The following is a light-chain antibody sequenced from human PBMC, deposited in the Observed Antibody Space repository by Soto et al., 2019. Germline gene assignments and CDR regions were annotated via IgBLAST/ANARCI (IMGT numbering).Light chain of an antibody. CDR1: QSVSSSY. V-gene: IGKV3-20*01. J-gene: IGKJ1*01. CDR3: QKYGSSPGT. Sequence: EIVLTQSPGTLSLSPGERATLSCRASQSVSSSYLAWYQQKPGQAPRRLIYGASSRATGIPDRFSGSGSGTDFTLTISRLEPEDFAVYYCQKYGSSPGTFGQGTKVEIK. CDR2: GAS.